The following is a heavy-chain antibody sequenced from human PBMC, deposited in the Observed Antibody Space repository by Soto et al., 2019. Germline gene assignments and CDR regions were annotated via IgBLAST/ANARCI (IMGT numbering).Heavy chain of an antibody. V-gene: IGHV3-30-3*01. CDR2: ISHDGINK. J-gene: IGHJ4*02. CDR3: GRCTSTSCHLGSDY. Sequence: PGGSLRVSCSASEFTFSSHAGNWRRQARVKGLERVALISHDGINKYYADSVRGRFTISRDSSTNTLYLQMNSLRAADTAVYYCGRCTSTSCHLGSDYWGQGTLVTVSS. CDR1: EFTFSSHA. D-gene: IGHD2-2*01.